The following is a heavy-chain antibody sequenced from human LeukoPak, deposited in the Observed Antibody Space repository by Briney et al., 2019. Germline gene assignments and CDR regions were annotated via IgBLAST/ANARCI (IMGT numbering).Heavy chain of an antibody. CDR2: INPSGGST. D-gene: IGHD3-10*01. Sequence: EASVEVSCKASGGTFSSYAISWVRQAPGQGLEWMGIINPSGGSTSYAQKFQGRVTMTRDTSTSTVYMELSSLRSEDTAVYYCARGASPNYYGSGSYYTSDLDVWGQGTTVTVSS. J-gene: IGHJ6*02. CDR1: GGTFSSYA. CDR3: ARGASPNYYGSGSYYTSDLDV. V-gene: IGHV1-46*01.